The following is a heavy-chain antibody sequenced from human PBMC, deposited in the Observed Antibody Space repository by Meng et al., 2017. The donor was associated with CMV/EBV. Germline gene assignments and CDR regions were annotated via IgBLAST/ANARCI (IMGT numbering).Heavy chain of an antibody. CDR2: VTDSGGST. CDR3: ARGAGPNDYGRS. V-gene: IGHV3-23*01. Sequence: GESLKISCAASEFTFSRYWMHWVRQAPGKGLEWVSAVTDSGGSTYYADSVKGRFTISRDNSKNTLYLQMNSLRAEDSAVYYCARGAGPNDYGRSWGQGMLVTVSS. D-gene: IGHD4-17*01. CDR1: EFTFSRYW. J-gene: IGHJ5*02.